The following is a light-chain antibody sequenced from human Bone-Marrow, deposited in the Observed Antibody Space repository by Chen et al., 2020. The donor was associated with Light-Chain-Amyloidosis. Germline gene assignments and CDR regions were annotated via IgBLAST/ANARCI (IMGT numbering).Light chain of an antibody. CDR1: SSNIGNNF. J-gene: IGLJ2*01. CDR2: DNN. Sequence: QSVFPQPPSMSAASGQKVTLSCSGRSSNIGNNFVSWYQQFPGTAPKLLIYDNNKRPSGTPDRFSGSKSGTSATLGITGLQTGDEADYYCGTWDNSLSAVVFGGGTKLTVL. V-gene: IGLV1-51*01. CDR3: GTWDNSLSAVV.